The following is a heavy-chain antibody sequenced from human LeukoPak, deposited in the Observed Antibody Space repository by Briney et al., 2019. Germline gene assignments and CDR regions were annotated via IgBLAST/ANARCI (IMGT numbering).Heavy chain of an antibody. D-gene: IGHD3-3*01. V-gene: IGHV3-21*01. CDR1: GFTFSSYS. CDR3: ARVGYDFWSGYVY. J-gene: IGHJ4*02. CDR2: TSSSSSYI. Sequence: PGGSLRLSCAASGFTFSSYSMNWVRQAPGKGLEWVSSTSSSSSYIYYADSVKGRFTISRDNAKNSLYLQMNSLRAEDTGVYYCARVGYDFWSGYVYWGQGTLVTVSS.